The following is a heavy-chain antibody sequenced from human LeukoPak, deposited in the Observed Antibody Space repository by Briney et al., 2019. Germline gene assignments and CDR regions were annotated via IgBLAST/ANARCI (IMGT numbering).Heavy chain of an antibody. CDR2: RSIYNGNT. CDR3: ARGGPFPSGSSSREYYLDY. V-gene: IGHV1-18*01. Sequence: ASVKVSCKASGYDFINYGISWVRQAPGQGLEWMGWRSIYNGNTDHKPQGRVTMTTDTSTSTAYMEVRSLRSDDTAVYYCARGGPFPSGSSSREYYLDYWGQGTLVTVSS. CDR1: GYDFINYG. D-gene: IGHD6-6*01. J-gene: IGHJ4*02.